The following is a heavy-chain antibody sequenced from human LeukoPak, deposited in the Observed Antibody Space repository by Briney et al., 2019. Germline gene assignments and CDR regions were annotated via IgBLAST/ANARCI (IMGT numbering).Heavy chain of an antibody. V-gene: IGHV4-59*08. CDR2: VYYSGST. J-gene: IGHJ4*02. Sequence: SETLSLTCTVSGGSFSSFYRCWIRQPPRPGLERIGYVYYSGSTNYNPSLKSRVTISVDTSKNQCSLKLSSVTAADTAVYYCARHTVAGGFDYWGQGTLVTVSS. CDR1: GGSFSSFY. CDR3: ARHTVAGGFDY. D-gene: IGHD6-19*01.